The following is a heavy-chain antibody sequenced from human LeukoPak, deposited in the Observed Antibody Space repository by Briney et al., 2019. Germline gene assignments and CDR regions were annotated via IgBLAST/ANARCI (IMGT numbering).Heavy chain of an antibody. J-gene: IGHJ5*02. D-gene: IGHD3-3*01. CDR1: GGSISSSSYY. CDR2: IYYSGST. CDR3: ARGTFGVPFS. Sequence: SETLSLTCTVSGGSISSSSYYWGWIRQPPGKGLEWIGSIYYSGSTYYNPSLKSRVTISVDTSKNQFSLKLSSVTAADTAVYYCARGTFGVPFSWGQGTLVTVSS. V-gene: IGHV4-39*07.